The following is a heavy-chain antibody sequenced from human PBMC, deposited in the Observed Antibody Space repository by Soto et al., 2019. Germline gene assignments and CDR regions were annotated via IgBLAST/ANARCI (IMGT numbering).Heavy chain of an antibody. CDR2: ISGSGVNA. J-gene: IGHJ2*01. D-gene: IGHD1-1*01. CDR3: ARKPHWQYWYFDL. V-gene: IGHV3-20*01. CDR1: GFAFQNHG. Sequence: EVQLVESGGRVIRPGGSLRLSRAASGFAFQNHGMAWVRQVPGKGLEWVAGISGSGVNAGYADSVKGRFTISRDNGDNSLYLEINNLGVEDTALYHCARKPHWQYWYFDLWGRGTLVTVSS.